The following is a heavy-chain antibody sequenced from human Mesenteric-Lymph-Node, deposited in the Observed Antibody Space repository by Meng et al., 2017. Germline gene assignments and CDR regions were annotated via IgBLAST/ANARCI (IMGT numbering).Heavy chain of an antibody. Sequence: GESLKISCAASGFSLSSYAMTWVRQGPGKGLEWVSTVNDDGIRTYYADSVKGRFTISRDNSRNTLYLQMSSLRAEDTAVYYCAKVDLLIYGDYDYWGQGTLVTVSS. CDR3: AKVDLLIYGDYDY. J-gene: IGHJ4*02. V-gene: IGHV3-23*01. CDR2: VNDDGIRT. D-gene: IGHD4-17*01. CDR1: GFSLSSYA.